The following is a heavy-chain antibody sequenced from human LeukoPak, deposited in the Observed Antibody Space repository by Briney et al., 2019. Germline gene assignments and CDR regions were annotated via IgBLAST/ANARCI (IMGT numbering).Heavy chain of an antibody. CDR2: ISSSGSTI. Sequence: GGSLRLSCAASGFTFSSYGMNWVRQAPGKGLEWVSSISSSGSTIYYADSVKGRFTISRDNAKNSLYLQMNSLRAEDTAVYYCAGKGYYCSSTSCSDHYYFDYWGQGTLVTVSS. D-gene: IGHD2-2*01. CDR3: AGKGYYCSSTSCSDHYYFDY. J-gene: IGHJ4*02. V-gene: IGHV3-48*03. CDR1: GFTFSSYG.